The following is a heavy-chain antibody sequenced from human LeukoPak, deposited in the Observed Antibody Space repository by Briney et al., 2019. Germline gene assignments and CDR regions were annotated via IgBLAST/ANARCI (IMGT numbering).Heavy chain of an antibody. CDR1: GFTFSSYG. V-gene: IGHV3-30*18. D-gene: IGHD1-26*01. Sequence: PGGSLRLSCAVSGFTFSSYGMHWVRQAPGKGLEWVAVISYDGSNKYYADSVKGRFTISRDKSKNTLYLQMNWLRAEATGVYYCAKDLLGGDSGIYYEVGELGMDVWGQGTTVTVSS. CDR3: AKDLLGGDSGIYYEVGELGMDV. CDR2: ISYDGSNK. J-gene: IGHJ6*02.